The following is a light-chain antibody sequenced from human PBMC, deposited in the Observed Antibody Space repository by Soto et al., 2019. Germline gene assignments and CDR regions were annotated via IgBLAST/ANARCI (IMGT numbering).Light chain of an antibody. J-gene: IGKJ1*01. CDR3: QQRSNWPT. CDR2: DAS. V-gene: IGKV3-11*01. Sequence: EIVLTQSPATLSLSPGERATLSRRASQSLSSYLAWYQQEPGQAPRLLIYDASNRATGIPARFSGSGSGTDFTLTISSLEPEDSAVYYCQQRSNWPTFGQGTKVDIK. CDR1: QSLSSY.